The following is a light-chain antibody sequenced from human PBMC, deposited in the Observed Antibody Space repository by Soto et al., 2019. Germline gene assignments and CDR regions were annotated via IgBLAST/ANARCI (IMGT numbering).Light chain of an antibody. Sequence: EIVMTQSPATLSVSPGERATLSCRASQSVSSDLAWYHQKPGQAPRLHIYGASTRAAGIPDRFSGSGSGTDFTLTITRLDPEDFAIYYCQQYGSSVYTFGQGTKVDIK. CDR1: QSVSSD. CDR2: GAS. J-gene: IGKJ2*01. CDR3: QQYGSSVYT. V-gene: IGKV3D-15*01.